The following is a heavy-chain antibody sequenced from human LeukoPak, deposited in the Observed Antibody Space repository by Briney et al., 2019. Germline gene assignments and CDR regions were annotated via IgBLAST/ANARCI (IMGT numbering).Heavy chain of an antibody. CDR1: GFTFSRSG. V-gene: IGHV3-74*01. Sequence: PGGSLRLSCAASGFTFSRSGMHWVRQAPGKGLVWVSRINTDGRTITYADSVKGRFTISRDNAKNTLYLQMNSLRAEDTAVYYCVRSAFLTTEFYFDYWGHGTLVTVSS. D-gene: IGHD4-11*01. J-gene: IGHJ4*01. CDR2: INTDGRTI. CDR3: VRSAFLTTEFYFDY.